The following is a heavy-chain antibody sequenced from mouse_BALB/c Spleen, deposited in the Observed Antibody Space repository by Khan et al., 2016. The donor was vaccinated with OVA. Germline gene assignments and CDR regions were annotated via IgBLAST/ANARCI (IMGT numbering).Heavy chain of an antibody. V-gene: IGHV3-8*02. CDR3: ASSYGSWAMDY. CDR1: GDSITSGF. Sequence: EVQLQESGPSLVKPSQTLSLTCSVTGDSITSGFWTWIRKFPGNKFEYLGYITYSGNSYYNPSLKSRISFTRNTSKSQYFLQLNSVTTEYTATYFCASSYGSWAMDYWGQGTSVTVSS. J-gene: IGHJ4*01. D-gene: IGHD1-1*01. CDR2: ITYSGNS.